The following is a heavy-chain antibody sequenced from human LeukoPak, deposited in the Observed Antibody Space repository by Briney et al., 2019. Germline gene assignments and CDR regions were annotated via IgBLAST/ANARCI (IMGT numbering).Heavy chain of an antibody. CDR1: GGSIGNYF. CDR2: INHSGST. D-gene: IGHD3-10*02. J-gene: IGHJ6*03. Sequence: PSETLSLTCTVSGGSIGNYFWSWIRQPPGKGLEWIGEINHSGSTNYNPSLKSRVTISVDTSKNQFSLKLSSVTAADTAVYYCARGLITMLLHMDVWGKGTTVTVSS. CDR3: ARGLITMLLHMDV. V-gene: IGHV4-34*01.